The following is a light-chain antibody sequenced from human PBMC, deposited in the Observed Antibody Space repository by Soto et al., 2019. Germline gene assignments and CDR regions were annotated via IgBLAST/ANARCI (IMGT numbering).Light chain of an antibody. Sequence: DIQLTQSPSFLSTSVGDRVTITCRASQGISSSLAWYQQKPGKGPKLLIYTASTLQSGVPSRFSGSGSWTEFTLTISILQPEDFATYYCQQLKTYPLTFGGGTKVEIK. J-gene: IGKJ4*01. CDR1: QGISSS. CDR2: TAS. V-gene: IGKV1-9*01. CDR3: QQLKTYPLT.